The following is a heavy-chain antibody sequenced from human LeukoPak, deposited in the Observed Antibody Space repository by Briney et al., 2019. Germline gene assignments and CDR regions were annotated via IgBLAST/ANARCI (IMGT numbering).Heavy chain of an antibody. Sequence: SETLSLTCTVSGGSISSYYWSWIRQPPGKRLEWIGYIYNSGSTNYNPSLKSRVTISVDTSKNQFSLKPSSVTAADTAVYYCAREGYYDSSGYYQHDAFDIWGQGTMVTVSS. CDR1: GGSISSYY. CDR3: AREGYYDSSGYYQHDAFDI. D-gene: IGHD3-22*01. J-gene: IGHJ3*02. CDR2: IYNSGST. V-gene: IGHV4-59*01.